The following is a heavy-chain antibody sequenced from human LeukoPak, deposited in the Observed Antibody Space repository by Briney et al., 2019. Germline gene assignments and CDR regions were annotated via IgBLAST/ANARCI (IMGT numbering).Heavy chain of an antibody. CDR3: ARDLTGWFDP. J-gene: IGHJ5*02. Sequence: SETLSLTCTVSGGSISSGSYYWGWIRQPPGKGLEWIGSIYHSGSTYYNPSLKSRVTISVDTSKNQFSLKLSSVTAADTAVYYCARDLTGWFDPWGQGTLVTVSS. V-gene: IGHV4-39*07. CDR1: GGSISSGSYY. D-gene: IGHD3-16*01. CDR2: IYHSGST.